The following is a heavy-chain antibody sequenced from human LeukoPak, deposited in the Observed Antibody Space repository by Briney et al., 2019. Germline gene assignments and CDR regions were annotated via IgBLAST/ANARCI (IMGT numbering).Heavy chain of an antibody. CDR1: GFTVSSNY. J-gene: IGHJ3*02. V-gene: IGHV3-53*01. CDR2: IYSGGST. CDR3: ARPSGGIFGVVISDAFDI. Sequence: GGSLRLSCAASGFTVSSNYMSWVRQAPGKGLEWVSVIYSGGSTYYADSVKGRFTISRDNSKNTLYLQMNSLRAEDTAVYYCARPSGGIFGVVISDAFDIWGQGTMVTVSS. D-gene: IGHD3-3*01.